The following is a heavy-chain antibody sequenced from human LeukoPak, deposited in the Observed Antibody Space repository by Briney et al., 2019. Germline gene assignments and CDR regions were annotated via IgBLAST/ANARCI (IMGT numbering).Heavy chain of an antibody. D-gene: IGHD3-16*01. CDR1: GFTFSSYA. J-gene: IGHJ4*02. Sequence: PGGSLRLSCAASGFTFSSYAMSWVRLAPGKGLEWVSAISGSGGSTYYADSVKGRFTISRDNSKNTLYLQMNSLRAEDTAVYYCARGALTQRVMRGLDYWGQGTLVTVSS. V-gene: IGHV3-23*01. CDR2: ISGSGGST. CDR3: ARGALTQRVMRGLDY.